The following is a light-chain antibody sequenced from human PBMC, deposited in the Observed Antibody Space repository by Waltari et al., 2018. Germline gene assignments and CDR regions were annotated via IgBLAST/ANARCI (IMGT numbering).Light chain of an antibody. J-gene: IGKJ1*01. CDR3: QQYNNWPET. CDR1: QGVGSN. V-gene: IGKV3-15*01. Sequence: VMTQSPATLSVSAGEIAILSWRASQGVGSNLAWYQQKPGKAPRLLIYGASTRATGIPVRFSGSGSGREFTLTISSLQSEDCAIYYCQQYNNWPETFGQGTKVDIK. CDR2: GAS.